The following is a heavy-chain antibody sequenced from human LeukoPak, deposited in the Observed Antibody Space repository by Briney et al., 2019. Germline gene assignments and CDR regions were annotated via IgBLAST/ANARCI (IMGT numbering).Heavy chain of an antibody. J-gene: IGHJ4*02. CDR2: INRSGST. CDR1: GGSFSGYY. D-gene: IGHD5-18*01. CDR3: AREPATKNNPGPPAAPDTAMGTSIDY. Sequence: SETLSLTCAVYGGSFSGYYWSWIRQPPGKGLEWIGEINRSGSTNYNPSLKSRVTISVDTSKNQFSLKLSSVTAVDTAVYYCAREPATKNNPGPPAAPDTAMGTSIDYWGQGTLVTVSS. V-gene: IGHV4-34*01.